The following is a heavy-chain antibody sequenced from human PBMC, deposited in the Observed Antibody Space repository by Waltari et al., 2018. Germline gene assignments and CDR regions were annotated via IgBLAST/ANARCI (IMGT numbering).Heavy chain of an antibody. V-gene: IGHV4-4*07. CDR1: GDSLRSHY. D-gene: IGHD2-15*01. CDR2: VFVSGST. J-gene: IGHJ4*02. Sequence: QVQLQESGPGLVKPSETLSLTCTVSGDSLRSHYWSWIRQSAGKGLDWIGRVFVSGSTMDNPSFKTRVTMAVDASKNEVSLKLSSGTAADTAVYYCARDRSPTYYLDYWGQGILVTVSS. CDR3: ARDRSPTYYLDY.